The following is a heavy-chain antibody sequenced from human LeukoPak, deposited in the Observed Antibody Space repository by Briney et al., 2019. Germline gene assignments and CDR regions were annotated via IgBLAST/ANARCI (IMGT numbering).Heavy chain of an antibody. D-gene: IGHD1-26*01. V-gene: IGHV4-61*02. CDR2: MYMSGST. CDR1: GDSISSGSHY. Sequence: SQTLSLTCTVSGDSISSGSHYWTWIRQPAGKGLEMIGRMYMSGSTNYNPSLKSRVTISADTSKNQFYLKMNSVTAADTAVYYCARDISGSYGAFDYWGQGTLVTVSS. CDR3: ARDISGSYGAFDY. J-gene: IGHJ4*02.